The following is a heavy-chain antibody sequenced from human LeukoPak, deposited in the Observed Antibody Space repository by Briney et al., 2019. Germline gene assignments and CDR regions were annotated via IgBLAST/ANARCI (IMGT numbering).Heavy chain of an antibody. V-gene: IGHV3-30-3*01. CDR2: ISYDGSNK. D-gene: IGHD3-22*01. J-gene: IGHJ4*02. Sequence: GGSLRLYCAASGFTFSSYAMHWVRQAQGKGLEWVAVISYDGSNKYYADYVKGRFTISRDNSKNTLYLQMISLRAEDTSVYYCAREGAITMIVGDFDYWGQGTLVTVSS. CDR3: AREGAITMIVGDFDY. CDR1: GFTFSSYA.